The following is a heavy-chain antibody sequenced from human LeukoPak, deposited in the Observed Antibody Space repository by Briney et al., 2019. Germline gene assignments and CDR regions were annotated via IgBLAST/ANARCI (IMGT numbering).Heavy chain of an antibody. D-gene: IGHD2-15*01. CDR1: GGSISSSSYY. CDR2: IYYSGST. Sequence: PSETLSLTCTVSGGSISSSSYYWGWIRQPPGKGLEWIGSIYYSGSTYYNPSLKSRVTISIDTSKNQFSLKLRSVTAADTAVYYCASLYCSGGSCYSPWDYWGQGTLVTVSS. CDR3: ASLYCSGGSCYSPWDY. V-gene: IGHV4-39*01. J-gene: IGHJ4*02.